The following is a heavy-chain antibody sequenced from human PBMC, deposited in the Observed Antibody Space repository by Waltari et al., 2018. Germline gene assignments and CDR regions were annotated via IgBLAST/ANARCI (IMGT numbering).Heavy chain of an antibody. CDR3: AQGGRDSSWYWRE. D-gene: IGHD6-13*01. V-gene: IGHV3-7*01. J-gene: IGHJ4*02. CDR2: INQDGRET. Sequence: EVQLAESGGGLVQPGVSLILSRAASGVTFTPYWMTLGRQAPGRGLKWVANINQDGRETYYVDSVKGRFTISRDRAKNSLYLQMNTLRAEDTAVYYCAQGGRDSSWYWREWGQGTLVTVSS. CDR1: GVTFTPYW.